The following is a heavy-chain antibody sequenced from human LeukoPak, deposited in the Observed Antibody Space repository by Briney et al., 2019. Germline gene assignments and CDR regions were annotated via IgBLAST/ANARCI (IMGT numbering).Heavy chain of an antibody. CDR1: GYTFTSYD. CDR2: MNPNSGNT. V-gene: IGHV1-8*03. Sequence: ASVKVSCKAFGYTFTSYDINWVRQATGQGLEWMGWMNPNSGNTGYAQKFQGRVTITRNTSISTAYMELSSLRSEDTAVYYCARVKVYGSGTDYWGQGTLVTVSS. CDR3: ARVKVYGSGTDY. J-gene: IGHJ4*02. D-gene: IGHD3-10*01.